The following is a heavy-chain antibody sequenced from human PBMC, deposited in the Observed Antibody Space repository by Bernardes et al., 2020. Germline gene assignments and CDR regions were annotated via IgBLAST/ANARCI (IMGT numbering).Heavy chain of an antibody. V-gene: IGHV3-23*01. J-gene: IGHJ4*02. CDR3: AKDRQPDSGWDIDY. CDR2: ISGSGGST. Sequence: GGSLRLSCAASGFTFSSYAMSWVRQAPGKGLEWLSAISGSGGSTYYADSVKGRFTISRDNSKNTLYLQMNSLRAEDTAVYFCAKDRQPDSGWDIDYWGQGTQVTVSP. D-gene: IGHD1-26*01. CDR1: GFTFSSYA.